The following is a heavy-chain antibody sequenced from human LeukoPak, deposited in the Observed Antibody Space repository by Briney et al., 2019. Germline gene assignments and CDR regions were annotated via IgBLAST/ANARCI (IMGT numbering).Heavy chain of an antibody. Sequence: PGGSLRLSCAASGFTFSSYGMHWVRQAPGKVLEWVAVIWYDGSNKYYADSVKGRFTISRDNSKNTLYLQMNSLRAEDTAVYYCARDYYDSSGYFDYWGQGTLVTVSS. J-gene: IGHJ4*02. V-gene: IGHV3-33*01. CDR1: GFTFSSYG. D-gene: IGHD3-22*01. CDR3: ARDYYDSSGYFDY. CDR2: IWYDGSNK.